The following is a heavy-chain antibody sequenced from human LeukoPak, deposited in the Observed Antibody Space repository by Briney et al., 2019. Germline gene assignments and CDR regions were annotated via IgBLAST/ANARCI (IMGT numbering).Heavy chain of an antibody. CDR2: ISAYNGNT. D-gene: IGHD2-2*01. J-gene: IGHJ4*02. V-gene: IGHV1-18*04. CDR1: GYTSTSYG. CDR3: ARGCSSTSCYLPYFDY. Sequence: ASVKVSCKASGYTSTSYGISWVRQAPGQGLEWMGWISAYNGNTNYAQKLQGRVTMTTDTSTSTAYMELRSLRSDDTAVYYCARGCSSTSCYLPYFDYWGQGTLVTVSS.